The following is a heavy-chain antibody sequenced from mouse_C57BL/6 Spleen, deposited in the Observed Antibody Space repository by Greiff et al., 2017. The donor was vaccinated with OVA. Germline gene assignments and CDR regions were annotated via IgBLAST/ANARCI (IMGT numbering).Heavy chain of an antibody. Sequence: VKLQESGPELVKPGASVKLSYKASGYSFTSYNIHWVKQRPGQGLEWIGWFYPGSGNTKYNEKFKGKATLTADTSSSTAYMQLSSLTSEDSAVYYWARRDYCGSYCDNWGQDTTLTVSS. D-gene: IGHD2-1*01. CDR1: GYSFTSYN. CDR3: ARRDYCGSYCDN. CDR2: FYPGSGNT. V-gene: IGHV1-66*01. J-gene: IGHJ2*01.